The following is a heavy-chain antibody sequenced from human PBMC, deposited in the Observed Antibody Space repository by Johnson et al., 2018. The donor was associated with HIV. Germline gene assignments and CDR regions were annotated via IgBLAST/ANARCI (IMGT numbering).Heavy chain of an antibody. CDR3: DAFDI. J-gene: IGHJ3*02. Sequence: VQLVESGGGLVQPGGSLRLSCAASGFTFSSYAMHWVRQAPGKGLEYVSAISSNGGSTYYANSVKGRFTISRDNSKNTLYYCTTGPPRIQLWLAPYDAFDIWGQGTMVTVSS. CDR2: ISSNGGST. CDR1: GFTFSSYA. D-gene: IGHD5-18*01. V-gene: IGHV3-64*01.